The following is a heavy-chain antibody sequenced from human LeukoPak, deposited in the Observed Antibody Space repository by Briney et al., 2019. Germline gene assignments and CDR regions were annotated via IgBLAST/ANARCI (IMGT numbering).Heavy chain of an antibody. CDR3: ARGLGTYIQD. CDR1: GGSFSGYY. Sequence: KPSETLSLTCAVYGGSFSGYYWSWIRQPPGMGLEWIGQIYHSGDTKYNGSLKSRVTISVDTSKNQFSLKLSSVTAADTAVYYCARGLGTYIQDWGQGTLVTVSS. CDR2: IYHSGDT. V-gene: IGHV4-34*01. J-gene: IGHJ4*02. D-gene: IGHD7-27*01.